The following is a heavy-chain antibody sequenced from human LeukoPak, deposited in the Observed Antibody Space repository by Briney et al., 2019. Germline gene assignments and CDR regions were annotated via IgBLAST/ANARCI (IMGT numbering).Heavy chain of an antibody. Sequence: ASVKVSCKASGYTFTGYYMHWVRQAPGQGLEWMGIINPSGGSTSYAQKFQGRVTMTRDTSTSTVYMELSSLRSEDTAVYYCARDGGDYDFWSGYSAYNWFDPWGQGTLVTVSS. J-gene: IGHJ5*02. CDR3: ARDGGDYDFWSGYSAYNWFDP. V-gene: IGHV1-46*01. CDR1: GYTFTGYY. D-gene: IGHD3-3*01. CDR2: INPSGGST.